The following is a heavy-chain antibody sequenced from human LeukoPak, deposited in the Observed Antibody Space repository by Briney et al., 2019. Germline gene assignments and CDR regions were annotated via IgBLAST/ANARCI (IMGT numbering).Heavy chain of an antibody. D-gene: IGHD5-24*01. CDR3: ARETEMANLDY. J-gene: IGHJ4*02. Sequence: GGSLRLSCTASGFTFSSYWMNWVRQAPGKGLEWVANIKQDGSEKYSVDSVKGRFTISRDNAKTPMYLQMNSLRAEDKAGYCCARETEMANLDYWGQGTLVTVSS. CDR2: IKQDGSEK. V-gene: IGHV3-7*04. CDR1: GFTFSSYW.